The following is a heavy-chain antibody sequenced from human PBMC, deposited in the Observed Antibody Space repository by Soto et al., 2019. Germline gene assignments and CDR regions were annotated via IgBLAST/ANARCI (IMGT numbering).Heavy chain of an antibody. D-gene: IGHD2-21*01. Sequence: PSETLSLTCTISGGSISSFYWTWIRQPPGKGLEWLGNIYFSGSTNYNPSLKSRVTISIARSQNQFSLKLTSVTAADTAVYYCARDYGGEPSYGLDGWGQGTTVTVSS. J-gene: IGHJ6*02. V-gene: IGHV4-59*01. CDR2: IYFSGST. CDR3: ARDYGGEPSYGLDG. CDR1: GGSISSFY.